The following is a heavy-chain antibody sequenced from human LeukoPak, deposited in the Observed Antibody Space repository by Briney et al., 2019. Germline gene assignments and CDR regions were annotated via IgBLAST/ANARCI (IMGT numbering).Heavy chain of an antibody. D-gene: IGHD6-13*01. Sequence: ASVKVSCKASGYTFTSYDINWVRQATGQGLEWMGWMNPNSGNTGYAQKFQGRVTTTRNTSISTAYMELSSLRSEDTAVYYCARVGYSSSWANWFDPWGQGTLVTVSS. CDR3: ARVGYSSSWANWFDP. V-gene: IGHV1-8*01. CDR1: GYTFTSYD. J-gene: IGHJ5*02. CDR2: MNPNSGNT.